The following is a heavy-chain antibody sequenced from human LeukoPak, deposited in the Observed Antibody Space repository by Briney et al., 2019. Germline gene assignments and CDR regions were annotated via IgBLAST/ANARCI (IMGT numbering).Heavy chain of an antibody. CDR1: GFTFSMYA. Sequence: GRSLRLSCAASGFTFSMYAMSWVRQAPGKGLEWVSVITGSGGSTYYADSVKGRFNLSRDNSKNTLYLQMNSLRAEDTAVYYCATDPLLDYWGQGTLVTVSS. D-gene: IGHD2-15*01. CDR3: ATDPLLDY. CDR2: ITGSGGST. J-gene: IGHJ4*02. V-gene: IGHV3-23*01.